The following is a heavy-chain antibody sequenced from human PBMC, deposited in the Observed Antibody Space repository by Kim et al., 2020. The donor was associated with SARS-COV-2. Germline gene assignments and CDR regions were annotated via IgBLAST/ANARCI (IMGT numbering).Heavy chain of an antibody. V-gene: IGHV4-34*01. CDR2: INHSGST. D-gene: IGHD5-12*01. J-gene: IGHJ4*02. CDR1: GGSFSGYY. Sequence: SETLSLTCAVYGGSFSGYYWSWIRQPPGKGLEWIGEINHSGSTNYNPSLKSRVTISVDTSKNQFSLKLSSVTAADTAVYYCARARGYSGYDHFDYCGQGTLVTVSS. CDR3: ARARGYSGYDHFDY.